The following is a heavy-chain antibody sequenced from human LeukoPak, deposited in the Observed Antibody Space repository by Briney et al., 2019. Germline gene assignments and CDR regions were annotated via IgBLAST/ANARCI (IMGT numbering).Heavy chain of an antibody. V-gene: IGHV3-30*02. Sequence: GGSLRLSCAASGFTFSSYGMHWVRQAPGKGLEWVAFIRYDGSNKYYADSVKGRFTISRDNSKNTLYLQMNSLRAEDTAVYYCAKDTYYYGSGSYYNLADYWGQGTLVTVSS. D-gene: IGHD3-10*01. J-gene: IGHJ4*02. CDR3: AKDTYYYGSGSYYNLADY. CDR2: IRYDGSNK. CDR1: GFTFSSYG.